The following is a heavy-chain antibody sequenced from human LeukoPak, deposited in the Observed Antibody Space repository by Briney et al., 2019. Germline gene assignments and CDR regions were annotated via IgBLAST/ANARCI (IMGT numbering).Heavy chain of an antibody. CDR2: INSDGSST. CDR3: ARPGRGYSYGSFDS. J-gene: IGHJ4*02. Sequence: GGSLRLSCAASGFTFSSYWMHWVRQVPGKGLVWVSHINSDGSSTNYADSVKGRFTISRDNAKNTLCLQMNSLRAEDTAVYYCARPGRGYSYGSFDSWGQGTLVTVSS. V-gene: IGHV3-74*01. D-gene: IGHD5-18*01. CDR1: GFTFSSYW.